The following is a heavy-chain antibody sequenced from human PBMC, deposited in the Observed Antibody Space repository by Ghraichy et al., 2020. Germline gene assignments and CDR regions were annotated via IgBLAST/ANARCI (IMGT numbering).Heavy chain of an antibody. CDR3: ARVDFWSGLD. J-gene: IGHJ4*02. V-gene: IGHV4-39*01. CDR2: IYYSGST. CDR1: GGSISSSSYY. Sequence: SETLSLTCTVSGGSISSSSYYWGWIRQPPGKGLEWIGSIYYSGSTYYNPPLKSRVTISVDTSKNQFSLKLSSVTAADTAVYYCARVDFWSGLDWGQGTLVTVSS. D-gene: IGHD3-3*01.